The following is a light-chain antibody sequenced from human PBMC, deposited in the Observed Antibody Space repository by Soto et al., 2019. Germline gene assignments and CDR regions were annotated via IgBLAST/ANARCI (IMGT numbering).Light chain of an antibody. CDR2: GAS. V-gene: IGKV3-15*01. Sequence: EIVIRRSPASLSLPPDETAAPSFMAGQNIHTNLAWYQQKPGQAPRLLCYGASTGATGLPARCSGSGSGTEFTLTINSLQAEDGAVYYCQQYYNWPRTFGEGTRLEIK. J-gene: IGKJ5*01. CDR1: QNIHTN. CDR3: QQYYNWPRT.